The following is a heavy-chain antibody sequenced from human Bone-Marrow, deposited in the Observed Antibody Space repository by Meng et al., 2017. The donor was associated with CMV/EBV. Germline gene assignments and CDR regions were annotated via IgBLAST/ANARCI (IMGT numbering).Heavy chain of an antibody. V-gene: IGHV3-53*01. CDR2: IYSGGST. Sequence: GESLKISCAASGFTVSSNYMSWVRQAPGKGLEWVSVIYSGGSTYYADSVKGRFTISRDNSKNTLYLQMNSLRAEDTAVYYCARKKGGTTGFDYWGQGTLVTVSS. CDR1: GFTVSSNY. CDR3: ARKKGGTTGFDY. D-gene: IGHD1-7*01. J-gene: IGHJ4*02.